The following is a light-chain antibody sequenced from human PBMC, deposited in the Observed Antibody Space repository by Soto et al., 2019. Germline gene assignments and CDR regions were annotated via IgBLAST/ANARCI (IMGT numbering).Light chain of an antibody. CDR2: EVS. CDR3: DSYTSSRAYV. V-gene: IGLV2-14*01. J-gene: IGLJ1*01. Sequence: QSVLTQPASVSGSPGQSITISCTGTSSDVGGYNYVSWYQQQAGKAPKLIIHEVSNRPSGVSNRFSGSKSGNTASLTISGLQAEDEADYYCDSYTSSRAYVFGIGTTGTVL. CDR1: SSDVGGYNY.